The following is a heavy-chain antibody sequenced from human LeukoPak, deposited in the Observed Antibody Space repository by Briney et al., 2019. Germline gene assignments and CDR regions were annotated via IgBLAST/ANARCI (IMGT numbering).Heavy chain of an antibody. J-gene: IGHJ4*02. Sequence: PGGSLRLSCAASGFTFSSYAMHWVRQAPGKGLEWVAVISYDGSNKYYADSVKGRFTISRDNSKNTLYLQMNSLRAEDTAVYYCARDYSSGWQLYYFDYWGQGTLVTVSS. V-gene: IGHV3-30*04. CDR1: GFTFSSYA. D-gene: IGHD6-19*01. CDR2: ISYDGSNK. CDR3: ARDYSSGWQLYYFDY.